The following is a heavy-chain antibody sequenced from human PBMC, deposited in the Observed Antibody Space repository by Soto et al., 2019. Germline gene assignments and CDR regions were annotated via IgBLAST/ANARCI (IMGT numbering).Heavy chain of an antibody. CDR3: ARLPYKVVPALDP. CDR1: VFSIFSHL. Sequence: PSETXSLAWSFSVFSIFSHLCGWVRHAPGKGPELVGYIYHTVNTHYNPALKSRVTISMDTSKNQLSLQLTSVTAADTAVYYCARLPYKVVPALDPRGQGKKVPV. D-gene: IGHD2-15*01. J-gene: IGHJ3*01. V-gene: IGHV4-59*11. CDR2: IYHTVNT.